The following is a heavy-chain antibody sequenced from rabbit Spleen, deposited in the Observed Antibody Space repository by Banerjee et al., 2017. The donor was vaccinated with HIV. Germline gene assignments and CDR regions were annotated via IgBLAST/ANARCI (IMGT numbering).Heavy chain of an antibody. V-gene: IGHV1S47*01. CDR2: IGTAEGST. Sequence: LVESGGGLVQPGGSLKLSCKASGFDFSSYGINWVRQAPGKGLEWIGIIGTAEGSTYYANWVNGRFTISSDNAQNTVFLQMTSLTAADAAAYFCVRFFALWGPGTLVTVS. CDR3: VRFFAL. J-gene: IGHJ4*01. CDR1: GFDFSSYG.